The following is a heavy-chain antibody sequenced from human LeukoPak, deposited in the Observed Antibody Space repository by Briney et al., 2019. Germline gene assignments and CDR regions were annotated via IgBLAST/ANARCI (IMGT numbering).Heavy chain of an antibody. V-gene: IGHV1-69*13. CDR2: IIPIFGTA. J-gene: IGHJ4*02. CDR3: ARGPTYYYDSSGYPSYPHFDY. D-gene: IGHD3-22*01. CDR1: GYSFIDYY. Sequence: ASVKVSCKAAGYSFIDYYMHWVRQAPGQGLEWMGGIIPIFGTANYAQKFQGRVTITADESTSTAYMELSSLRSEDTAVYYCARGPTYYYDSSGYPSYPHFDYWGQGTLVTVSS.